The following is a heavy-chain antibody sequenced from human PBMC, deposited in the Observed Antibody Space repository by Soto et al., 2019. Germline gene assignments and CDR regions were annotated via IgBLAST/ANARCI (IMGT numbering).Heavy chain of an antibody. CDR3: ARTPTP. V-gene: IGHV4-30-2*01. Sequence: PSETLSLTCAVSGGSISSGGYSWSWIRQPPGKGLEWIGYIYHSGSTYYNPSLKSRVTISVDRSKNQFSLKLSSVTAADTAVCYCARTPTPWGQGTLVTVSS. CDR1: GGSISSGGYS. J-gene: IGHJ5*02. CDR2: IYHSGST. D-gene: IGHD1-26*01.